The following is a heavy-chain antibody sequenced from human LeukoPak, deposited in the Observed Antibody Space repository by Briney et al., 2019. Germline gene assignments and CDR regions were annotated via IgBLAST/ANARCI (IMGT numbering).Heavy chain of an antibody. Sequence: SETLSLTCAVYGGSFSGYYWSWIRQPPGKGLEWIGEINHSGSTNYNPSLKSRVTISVDTSKNQFSLKLSAVTAADTAVYYCARDSMVRGFDYWGQGTLVTVFS. J-gene: IGHJ4*02. CDR1: GGSFSGYY. V-gene: IGHV4-34*01. D-gene: IGHD3-10*01. CDR3: ARDSMVRGFDY. CDR2: INHSGST.